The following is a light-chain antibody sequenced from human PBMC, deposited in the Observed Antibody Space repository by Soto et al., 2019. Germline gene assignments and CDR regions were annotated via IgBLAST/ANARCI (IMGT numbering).Light chain of an antibody. CDR2: AAS. J-gene: IGKJ1*01. Sequence: EIVLTQSPGTLSLSPGERATLSCRASQSVSDSYLAWYQQKPGQAPRLLIYAASSRATGIPDRFSGSGSKTDFTLTISRLEPEDFAVYYCQQYGSSPPTFGQGTKVEIK. V-gene: IGKV3-20*01. CDR1: QSVSDSY. CDR3: QQYGSSPPT.